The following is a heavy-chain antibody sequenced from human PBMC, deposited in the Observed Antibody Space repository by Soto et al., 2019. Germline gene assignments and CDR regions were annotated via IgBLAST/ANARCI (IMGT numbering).Heavy chain of an antibody. CDR1: GFTFSNYW. Sequence: EVQLVESGGGLVQPGGSLRLSCAASGFTFSNYWMRWVRQAPGKGLEWVATIKQDGSEQYYMDSVKGRFTISRDNAKNSLYLQVNSLRADDTAVYYCGTNVRGSSFVYWGRGTLVTVSS. V-gene: IGHV3-7*05. D-gene: IGHD3-10*01. J-gene: IGHJ4*02. CDR2: IKQDGSEQ. CDR3: GTNVRGSSFVY.